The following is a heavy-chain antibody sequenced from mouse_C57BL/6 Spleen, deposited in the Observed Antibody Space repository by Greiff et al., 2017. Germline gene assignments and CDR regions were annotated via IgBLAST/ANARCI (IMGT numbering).Heavy chain of an antibody. CDR3: ARTNCDREVDY. D-gene: IGHD4-1*02. Sequence: VQLQQSGPELVKPGASVKISCKASGYTFTDYYMNWVKQSHGQSLEWIGDINPNNGGTSYNQKFKGKATLTVDKSSSTAYMELRSLTSEDSAVYTCARTNCDREVDYWGQGTTLTVSS. CDR2: INPNNGGT. V-gene: IGHV1-26*01. CDR1: GYTFTDYY. J-gene: IGHJ2*01.